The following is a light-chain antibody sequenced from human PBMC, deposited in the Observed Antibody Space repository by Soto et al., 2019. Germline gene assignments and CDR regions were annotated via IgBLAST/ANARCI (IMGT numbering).Light chain of an antibody. V-gene: IGLV2-8*01. CDR3: SSYAGSNYHYV. CDR2: DVS. J-gene: IGLJ1*01. CDR1: SSDVGYYNY. Sequence: QSALTQPPSASGSPGQSVTIACTGTSSDVGYYNYVSWYQQPPGKAPKLLIYDVSKRPSGVPDRFSGSKSGNTASLTVSGLQAEDEGDYYCSSYAGSNYHYVFGTGTKVTVL.